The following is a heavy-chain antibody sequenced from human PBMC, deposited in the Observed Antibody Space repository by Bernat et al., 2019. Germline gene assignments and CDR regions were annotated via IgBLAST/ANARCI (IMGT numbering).Heavy chain of an antibody. CDR3: ARDIWPDFWSGYSPPSNWFDA. Sequence: EVQLVESGGGLGKPGGSLRLSCAASGFTFSSYSMNWVRQAPGKGLEWVSAISSSSSYIYYADSVKGRFNNSRDHAKNSLYLQMNSLRAEDTAVYYCARDIWPDFWSGYSPPSNWFDACGRGTLVTVSS. V-gene: IGHV3-21*01. D-gene: IGHD3-3*01. CDR2: ISSSSSYI. CDR1: GFTFSSYS. J-gene: IGHJ5*02.